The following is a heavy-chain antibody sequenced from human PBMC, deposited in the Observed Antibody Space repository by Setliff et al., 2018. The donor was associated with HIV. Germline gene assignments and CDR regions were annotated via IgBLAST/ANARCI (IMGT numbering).Heavy chain of an antibody. D-gene: IGHD5-18*01. CDR3: ARGTAMVTTDAFDI. CDR1: GGTFSSYA. CDR2: IIPIFGTA. V-gene: IGHV1-69*05. Sequence: GASVKVSCKASGGTFSSYAISWVRQAPGQGLEWMGGIIPIFGTANYAQKFQGRVTITTDESTSTAYMELSSLRSEDTAVYYCARGTAMVTTDAFDIWGQGTMVTVSS. J-gene: IGHJ3*02.